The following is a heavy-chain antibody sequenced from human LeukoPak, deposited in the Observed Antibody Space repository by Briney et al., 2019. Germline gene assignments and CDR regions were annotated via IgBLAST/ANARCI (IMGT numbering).Heavy chain of an antibody. D-gene: IGHD6-19*01. CDR1: GFTFDDYA. Sequence: GGSLRLSCAASGFTFDDYAMHWVRQAPGKGLEWVSLISGDGGSTYYADSVKCRFTISRDNSKNYLYLQMNSLRTEDTALYYCAKIGSANFDYWGQGTLVTVSS. CDR3: AKIGSANFDY. CDR2: ISGDGGST. V-gene: IGHV3-43*02. J-gene: IGHJ4*02.